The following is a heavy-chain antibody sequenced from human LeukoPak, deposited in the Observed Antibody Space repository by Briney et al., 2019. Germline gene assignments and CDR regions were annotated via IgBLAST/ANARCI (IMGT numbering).Heavy chain of an antibody. V-gene: IGHV3-66*01. CDR3: ARGVTKTGYAPDY. D-gene: IGHD2-2*01. CDR1: GFTISDRH. CDR2: IHTAGRK. Sequence: PGGSLRLSCAASGFTISDRHTNWVRQAQGICLEWVSVIHTAGRKYYADSEKGRFTISRDNTKNTVYLPMQSLRADDTADYSCARGVTKTGYAPDYWGQGTLVTVSS. J-gene: IGHJ4*02.